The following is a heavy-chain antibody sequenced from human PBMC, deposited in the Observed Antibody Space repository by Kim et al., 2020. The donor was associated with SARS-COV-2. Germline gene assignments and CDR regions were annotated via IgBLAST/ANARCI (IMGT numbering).Heavy chain of an antibody. Sequence: SETLSLTCTVSGYSISSGYYWGWIRQPPGKGLEWIGSIYHSGSTYYNPSLKSRVTISVDTSKNQFALKLSSVTAADTAVYYCASLKAALFDYWGQGTLVTVPS. V-gene: IGHV4-38-2*02. CDR1: GYSISSGYY. J-gene: IGHJ4*02. CDR3: ASLKAALFDY. D-gene: IGHD2-15*01. CDR2: IYHSGST.